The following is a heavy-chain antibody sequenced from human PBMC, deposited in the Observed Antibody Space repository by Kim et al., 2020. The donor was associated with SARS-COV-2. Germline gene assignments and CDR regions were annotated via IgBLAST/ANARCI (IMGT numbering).Heavy chain of an antibody. V-gene: IGHV3-23*01. Sequence: GGSLRLSCAASGFTFSSYAMSWVRQAPGKGLEWVSAISGSGGSTYYADSVKGRFTISRDNSKNTLYLQMNSLRAEDTAVYYCAKDPIAVAARPNWFDPWGQGTLVTVSS. CDR1: GFTFSSYA. CDR2: ISGSGGST. D-gene: IGHD6-19*01. CDR3: AKDPIAVAARPNWFDP. J-gene: IGHJ5*02.